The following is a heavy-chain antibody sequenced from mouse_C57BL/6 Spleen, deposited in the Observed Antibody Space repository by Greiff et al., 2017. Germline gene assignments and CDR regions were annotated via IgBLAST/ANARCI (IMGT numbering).Heavy chain of an antibody. CDR3: ARGGEPSYSAMDY. CDR1: GYTFTSYW. D-gene: IGHD1-1*02. V-gene: IGHV1-64*01. CDR2: IHPNSGST. Sequence: VQLQQPGAELVKPGASVKLSCKASGYTFTSYWMHWVKQRPGQGLEWIGMIHPNSGSTNYNEKFKSKATLTVDKSSSTAYMQLSSLTSEDSAVYYCARGGEPSYSAMDYWGQGTSVTVSS. J-gene: IGHJ4*01.